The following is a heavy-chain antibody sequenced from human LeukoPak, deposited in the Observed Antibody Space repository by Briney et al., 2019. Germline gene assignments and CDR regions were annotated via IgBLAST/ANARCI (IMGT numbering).Heavy chain of an antibody. J-gene: IGHJ4*02. Sequence: GRSLRLSCAASGFIFSSYAMSWVRQAPGKGLEWVSTIGSSGGSTYYADSVKGRFTISRANSKNTLYLQMNTLRAEDTAVYYCAKGYCSNTSCPLGYWGQGTLVTVSS. CDR3: AKGYCSNTSCPLGY. CDR1: GFIFSSYA. D-gene: IGHD2-2*01. CDR2: IGSSGGST. V-gene: IGHV3-23*01.